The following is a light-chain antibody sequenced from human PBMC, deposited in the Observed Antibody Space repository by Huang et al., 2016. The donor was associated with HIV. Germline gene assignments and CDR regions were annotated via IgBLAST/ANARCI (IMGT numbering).Light chain of an antibody. Sequence: ETVLTQSPGTLSLSPGERATLSCRASQSVSSSYLAWYQQKPGQAPRLLIYGASSRATGIPDGFSGSGSGTDFTLTISRLEPEDFAVYYCQQYGSSPGFTFGPGTKVDIK. CDR1: QSVSSSY. J-gene: IGKJ3*01. V-gene: IGKV3-20*01. CDR2: GAS. CDR3: QQYGSSPGFT.